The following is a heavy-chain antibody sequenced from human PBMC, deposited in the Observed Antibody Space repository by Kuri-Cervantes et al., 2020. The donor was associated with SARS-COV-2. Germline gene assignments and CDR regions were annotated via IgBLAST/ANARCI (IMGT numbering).Heavy chain of an antibody. CDR1: GYTFSDHY. Sequence: ASVKVSCKASGYTFSDHYMYWVRQAPGQGLEWMGIINPSGSGTRYPQRFQGRVTMTRDTSTSTAYMELSSLRSEDTAVYYCAREATYCSGGSCYYNWFDPWGQGTLVTVSS. J-gene: IGHJ5*02. V-gene: IGHV1-46*01. CDR3: AREATYCSGGSCYYNWFDP. D-gene: IGHD2-15*01. CDR2: INPSGSGT.